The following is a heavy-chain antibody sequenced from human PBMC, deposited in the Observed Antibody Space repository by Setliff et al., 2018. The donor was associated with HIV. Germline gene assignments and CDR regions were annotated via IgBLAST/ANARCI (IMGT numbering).Heavy chain of an antibody. CDR2: ISSSGSYI. D-gene: IGHD5-12*01. CDR1: GFIFSSFN. V-gene: IGHV3-21*01. J-gene: IGHJ6*03. Sequence: LRLSCAASGFIFSSFNMNWVRRAPGKGLEWVSFISSSGSYIYYADSVKGRFTISRDNAKNSLYLQMNSLRAVDTAVYYCARDPLRPYYYMDVWGKGTTVTVSS. CDR3: ARDPLRPYYYMDV.